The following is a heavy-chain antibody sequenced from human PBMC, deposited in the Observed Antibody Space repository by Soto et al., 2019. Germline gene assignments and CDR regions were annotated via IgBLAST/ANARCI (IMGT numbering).Heavy chain of an antibody. CDR3: ARRASDSYYAIDV. Sequence: VQLVESGGGEVQPGRSLRLSCAASGFKYTDFAMHWVRQAPGKGLEWVAIISYDWSDKYYADSVKGRFVISRDNPKNTVYLEMNSLSPEDTAVYFCARRASDSYYAIDVWRPGPTVNAFS. V-gene: IGHV3-30*09. J-gene: IGHJ6*02. CDR2: ISYDWSDK. CDR1: GFKYTDFA. D-gene: IGHD3-22*01.